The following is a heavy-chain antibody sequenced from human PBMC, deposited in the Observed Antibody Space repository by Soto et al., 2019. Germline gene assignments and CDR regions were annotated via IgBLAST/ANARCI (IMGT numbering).Heavy chain of an antibody. Sequence: SETLSLTCAVSGYSISSGYYWGWIRQPPGKGLEWIGSIYHSGSTYYNPSLKSRVTISVDTSKNQFSLKLSSVTAADTAVYYCASATMVRGVIIYMDYFDYWGQGTLVTVS. CDR3: ASATMVRGVIIYMDYFDY. CDR2: IYHSGST. CDR1: GYSISSGYY. J-gene: IGHJ4*02. D-gene: IGHD3-10*01. V-gene: IGHV4-38-2*01.